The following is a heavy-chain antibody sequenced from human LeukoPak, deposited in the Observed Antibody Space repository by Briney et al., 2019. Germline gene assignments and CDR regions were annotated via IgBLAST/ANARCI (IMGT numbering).Heavy chain of an antibody. CDR1: GFTFSGYG. J-gene: IGHJ6*02. CDR2: IWYDGSNK. Sequence: PGGSLRLSCAASGFTFSGYGMHWVRQAPGKGLEWVVVIWYDGSNKYYADSVKGRFTISRDNSKNMLYLQMNSLRAEDTAVYYCARDLGTVMAGYYYGMDVWGQGTTVTVSS. D-gene: IGHD5-18*01. V-gene: IGHV3-33*01. CDR3: ARDLGTVMAGYYYGMDV.